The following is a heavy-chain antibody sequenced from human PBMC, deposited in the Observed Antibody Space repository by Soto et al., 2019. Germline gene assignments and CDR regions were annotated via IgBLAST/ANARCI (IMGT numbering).Heavy chain of an antibody. D-gene: IGHD2-2*01. CDR3: TREPQPIVLVQGY. J-gene: IGHJ4*02. V-gene: IGHV3-49*04. CDR2: IRSKAYGGTT. Sequence: GGSLRLSCTASGFTFGDYAMSWVRQAPGKGLEWVGFIRSKAYGGTTEYAASVKGRFTISRDDSKSIAYLQMNSLKTEDTAVYYCTREPQPIVLVQGYWGQGTLVTVSS. CDR1: GFTFGDYA.